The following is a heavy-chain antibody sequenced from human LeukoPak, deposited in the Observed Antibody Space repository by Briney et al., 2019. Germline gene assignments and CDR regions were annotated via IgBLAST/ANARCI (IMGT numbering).Heavy chain of an antibody. Sequence: ASVKVSCKASGYTFTSYDINWVRQATGQGLEWMGWMDPNSGNTGYAQKFQGRVTITRNTSISKAYMELSSLRSEDTAVYYCARAPAYYDIFTGYYPNWFDPWGQGTLVTVSS. CDR1: GYTFTSYD. CDR2: MDPNSGNT. J-gene: IGHJ5*02. CDR3: ARAPAYYDIFTGYYPNWFDP. V-gene: IGHV1-8*03. D-gene: IGHD3-9*01.